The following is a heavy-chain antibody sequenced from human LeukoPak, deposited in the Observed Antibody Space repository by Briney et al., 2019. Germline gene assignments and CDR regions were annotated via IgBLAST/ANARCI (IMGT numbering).Heavy chain of an antibody. V-gene: IGHV1-2*04. CDR2: INPNSGGT. CDR3: ARDRRYCSGGSCYSDAFDI. Sequence: ASVKVSCKASGYTFTGYYMHWVRHAPGQGLEWMGWINPNSGGTNYAQKFQGWVTMTRDTSISTAYMELSRLRSDDTAVYYCARDRRYCSGGSCYSDAFDIWGQGTMVTVSS. D-gene: IGHD2-15*01. J-gene: IGHJ3*02. CDR1: GYTFTGYY.